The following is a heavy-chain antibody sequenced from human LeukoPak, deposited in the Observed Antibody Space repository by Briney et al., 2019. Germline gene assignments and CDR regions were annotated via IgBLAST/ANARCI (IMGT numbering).Heavy chain of an antibody. V-gene: IGHV5-51*01. D-gene: IGHD1-26*01. CDR2: IYPGDSDT. CDR3: ARRGGSFRDDAFDI. J-gene: IGHJ3*02. Sequence: GASLKISCQASGYPFTTYWIGWVRQLPGKGLEWMGVIYPGDSDTTYSPSFEGQVTISADKSISAAYLQWSSLKATDTAIYYCARRGGSFRDDAFDIWGQGTMVTVSS. CDR1: GYPFTTYW.